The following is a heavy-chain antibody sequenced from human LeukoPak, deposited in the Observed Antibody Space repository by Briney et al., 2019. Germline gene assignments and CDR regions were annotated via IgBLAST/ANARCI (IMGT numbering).Heavy chain of an antibody. CDR2: IYHSGST. Sequence: SETLSLTCTVSGYSISTGYYWGWIRQPPGKGLVWIGSIYHSGSTYYNPSLQSRVTMSVDTSKNQFSLKLSSVTAADTAIYYCARTYFPRGAFDIWGLGTMVTVSS. J-gene: IGHJ3*02. CDR3: ARTYFPRGAFDI. V-gene: IGHV4-38-2*02. CDR1: GYSISTGYY. D-gene: IGHD3-9*01.